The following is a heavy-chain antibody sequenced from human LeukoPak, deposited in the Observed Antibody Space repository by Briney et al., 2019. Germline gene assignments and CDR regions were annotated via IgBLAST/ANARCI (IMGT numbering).Heavy chain of an antibody. CDR1: GYTFTSYG. J-gene: IGHJ5*02. CDR3: ARDPEDSSSSGVDWFDP. CDR2: ISAYNGNT. D-gene: IGHD6-6*01. Sequence: GASVKVSCKASGYTFTSYGISWVRQAPGQGLEWMGWISAYNGNTNYAQKLQGRVTMTTDTSTSTAYMELRSLRSYDTAVYYCARDPEDSSSSGVDWFDPWGQGTLVTVFS. V-gene: IGHV1-18*01.